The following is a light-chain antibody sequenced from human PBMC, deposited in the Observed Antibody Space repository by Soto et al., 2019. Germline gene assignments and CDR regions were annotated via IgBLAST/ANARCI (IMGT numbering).Light chain of an antibody. CDR3: QQNNKWPPVT. Sequence: EVVMTQSPATVSVSPGEGVTLSCRASQTISNDLAWYQQKPGQAPRLLIYVASTRATGVPARFSGGGCGTEFTRTISSLQSQAFAFYYCQQNNKWPPVTFGGGTKVDI. V-gene: IGKV3-15*01. CDR1: QTISND. J-gene: IGKJ4*01. CDR2: VAS.